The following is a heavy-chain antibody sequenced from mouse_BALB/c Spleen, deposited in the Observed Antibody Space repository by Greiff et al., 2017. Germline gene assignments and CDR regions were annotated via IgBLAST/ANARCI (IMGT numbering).Heavy chain of an antibody. Sequence: QVQLQQSGAELARPGASVKLSCKASGYTFTSYWMQWVKQRPGQGLEWIGAIYPGDGDTRYTQKFKGKATLTADKSSSTAYMQLSSLASEDSAVYYCARRPNWVPMDYWGQGTSVTVSS. D-gene: IGHD4-1*01. CDR3: ARRPNWVPMDY. CDR1: GYTFTSYW. V-gene: IGHV1-87*01. CDR2: IYPGDGDT. J-gene: IGHJ4*01.